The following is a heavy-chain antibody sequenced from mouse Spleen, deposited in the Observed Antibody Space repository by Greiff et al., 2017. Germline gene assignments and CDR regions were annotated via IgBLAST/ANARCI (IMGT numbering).Heavy chain of an antibody. CDR1: GFNIKDDY. CDR3: TSIYGSSYVAY. V-gene: IGHV14-4*01. J-gene: IGHJ3*01. Sequence: EVKLMESGAELVRPGASVKLSCTASGFNIKDDYMHWVKQRPEQGLEWIGWIDPENGDTEYASKFQGKATITADTSSNTAYLQLSSLTSEDTAVYYCTSIYGSSYVAYWGQGTLVTVSA. CDR2: IDPENGDT. D-gene: IGHD1-1*01.